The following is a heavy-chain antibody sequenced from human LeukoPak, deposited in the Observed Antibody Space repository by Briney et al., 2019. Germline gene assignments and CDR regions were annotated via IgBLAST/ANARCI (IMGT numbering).Heavy chain of an antibody. CDR3: ARTPSYCSGGRCYLSHYFDY. J-gene: IGHJ4*02. Sequence: PGRSLRLSCAASGFTFDDYARHGVRQAPGKGLEWVSGISWNSGSIVYADSGKGRFTISRGNAKNSLYRQMNGLRAEDTPAYYCARTPSYCSGGRCYLSHYFDYWGQGTLATVSS. CDR1: GFTFDDYA. V-gene: IGHV3-9*01. CDR2: ISWNSGSI. D-gene: IGHD2-15*01.